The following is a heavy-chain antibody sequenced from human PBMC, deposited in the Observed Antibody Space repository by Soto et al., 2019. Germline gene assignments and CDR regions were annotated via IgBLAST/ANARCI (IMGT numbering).Heavy chain of an antibody. D-gene: IGHD3-3*01. CDR2: IIPIFGTA. Sequence: GASVKVSCKASGGTFSSYAISWVRQAPGQGLEWMGGIIPIFGTANYAQKFQGRVTITADKSTSTAYMELSSLRSEDTAVYYCARGWSGYYDYGMDAWGQGTTVTVSS. V-gene: IGHV1-69*06. J-gene: IGHJ6*02. CDR3: ARGWSGYYDYGMDA. CDR1: GGTFSSYA.